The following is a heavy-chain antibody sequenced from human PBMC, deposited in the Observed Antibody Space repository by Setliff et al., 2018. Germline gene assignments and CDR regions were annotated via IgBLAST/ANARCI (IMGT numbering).Heavy chain of an antibody. D-gene: IGHD2-15*01. Sequence: PSETLSLTCTVSGGSISSSSYYWGWIRQPPGKGLEWIGSIYYSGSTYYNPSLKSRVTISVDTSKNQFSLKLASVTAADTAVYYGARRPRTVVVEEDYWGQGILVTVSS. CDR3: ARRPRTVVVEEDY. CDR2: IYYSGST. CDR1: GGSISSSSYY. J-gene: IGHJ4*02. V-gene: IGHV4-39*01.